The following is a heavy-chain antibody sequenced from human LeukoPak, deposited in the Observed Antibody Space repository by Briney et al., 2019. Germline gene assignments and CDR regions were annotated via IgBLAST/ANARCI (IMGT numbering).Heavy chain of an antibody. V-gene: IGHV3-30*02. CDR2: IRYDGSNK. J-gene: IGHJ4*02. CDR3: AKVYCTSTSCYIDY. CDR1: GFTFSSYW. Sequence: GGSLRLSCVASGFTFSSYWMHWVRQAPGKGLEWVAFIRYDGSNKYYADSVKGRFTISRDNSKNTLYLQMNSLRAEDTAVYYCAKVYCTSTSCYIDYWGQGTLVTV. D-gene: IGHD2-2*01.